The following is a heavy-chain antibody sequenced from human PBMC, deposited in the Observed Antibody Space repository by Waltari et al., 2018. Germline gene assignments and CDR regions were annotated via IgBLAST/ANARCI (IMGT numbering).Heavy chain of an antibody. V-gene: IGHV3-23*01. CDR1: GFTFSSYA. J-gene: IGHJ4*02. CDR3: AKCHWKLGYCRNFDY. CDR2: ISGSGGST. D-gene: IGHD2-15*01. Sequence: EVQLLESGGGLVQPGGSLRLSCAASGFTFSSYAMMWVRQAPGKGLEWVSAISGSGGSTYYADSVKGRFTISRDNSKNTLYLQMNSLRAEDTAVYYCAKCHWKLGYCRNFDYWGQGTLVTVSS.